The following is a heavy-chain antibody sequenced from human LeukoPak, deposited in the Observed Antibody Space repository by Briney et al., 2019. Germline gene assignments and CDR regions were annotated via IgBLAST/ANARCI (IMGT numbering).Heavy chain of an antibody. CDR1: GFTFSGSA. J-gene: IGHJ4*02. Sequence: GGSLTLSCAASGFTFSGSAMHWVRQASGKGLEWVGRIRSKANNYATAYAASVKGRFTISRDDSKNTAYLQMNSLKTEDTAVYYCTRRITMVRGVIVDYWGQGTLVTVSS. V-gene: IGHV3-73*01. CDR3: TRRITMVRGVIVDY. CDR2: IRSKANNYAT. D-gene: IGHD3-10*01.